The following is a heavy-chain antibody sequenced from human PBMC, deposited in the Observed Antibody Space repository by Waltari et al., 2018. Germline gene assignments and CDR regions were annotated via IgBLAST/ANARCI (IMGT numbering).Heavy chain of an antibody. CDR2: IIPIFGTA. J-gene: IGHJ3*02. CDR3: ARDILTGYHDAFDI. V-gene: IGHV1-69*14. D-gene: IGHD3-9*01. Sequence: QVQLVQSGAGVKKHGSSVKVSCKASAGTFSSYAIIWVRQAPGQGLEWMGGIIPIFGTANYAQKFQGRVTITADKSTSTAYMELSSLRSEDTAVYYCARDILTGYHDAFDIWGQGTMVTVSS. CDR1: AGTFSSYA.